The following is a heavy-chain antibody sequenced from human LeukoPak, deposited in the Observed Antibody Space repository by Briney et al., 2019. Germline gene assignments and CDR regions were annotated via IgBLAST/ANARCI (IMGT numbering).Heavy chain of an antibody. J-gene: IGHJ4*02. Sequence: SQTLSLTCTVSGGSISSGGYYWSWIRQHPGKGLEWIGYIYYSGSTYYNPSLKSRVTISVDTSKDQFSLKLSSVTAADTAVYYCARGGPVTMPKEWGQGTLVTVSS. V-gene: IGHV4-31*03. CDR3: ARGGPVTMPKE. D-gene: IGHD3-10*01. CDR2: IYYSGST. CDR1: GGSISSGGYY.